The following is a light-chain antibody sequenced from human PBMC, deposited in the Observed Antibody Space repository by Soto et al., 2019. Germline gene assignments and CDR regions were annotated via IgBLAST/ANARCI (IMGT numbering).Light chain of an antibody. Sequence: QSALTQPPSASGSPGQSVTISCTGTSSDVGGYDYVSWYQHHPGKAPKLMIYEVSKRPSGVPDRFSGSKSGNTASLTVSGLQADDEADYYCSSYAGENNGDVFGTGTKPTVL. J-gene: IGLJ1*01. CDR2: EVS. V-gene: IGLV2-8*01. CDR3: SSYAGENNGDV. CDR1: SSDVGGYDY.